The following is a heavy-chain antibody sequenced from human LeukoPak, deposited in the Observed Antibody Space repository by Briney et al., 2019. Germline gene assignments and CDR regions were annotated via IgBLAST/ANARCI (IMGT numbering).Heavy chain of an antibody. Sequence: GGSLRLSSVGSGFTLRDYHMDWVRQAPGMGLEWVGRTRSKVRKYATEYAASVKGRFIISRDESENSVFLHLSSLTVEDTALYYCARDGAEGDDSAFDVWGQGTMVTVSS. CDR3: ARDGAEGDDSAFDV. J-gene: IGHJ3*01. CDR1: GFTLRDYH. CDR2: TRSKVRKYAT. D-gene: IGHD3-22*01. V-gene: IGHV3-72*01.